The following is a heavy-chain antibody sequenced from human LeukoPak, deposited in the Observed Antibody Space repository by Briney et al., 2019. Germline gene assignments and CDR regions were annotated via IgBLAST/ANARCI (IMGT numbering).Heavy chain of an antibody. CDR3: ARDPYSSSWSYGMDV. D-gene: IGHD6-13*01. J-gene: IGHJ6*02. CDR1: GFTFSDYW. CDR2: IKKDGSET. Sequence: PGGSLRLSCTASGFTFSDYWMSWVRQTPEKGLEWVANIKKDGSETVYVDSLKGRFTISRDNAQSSLYLQMNSLRAEDTAVYYCARDPYSSSWSYGMDVWGQGTTVTVSS. V-gene: IGHV3-7*05.